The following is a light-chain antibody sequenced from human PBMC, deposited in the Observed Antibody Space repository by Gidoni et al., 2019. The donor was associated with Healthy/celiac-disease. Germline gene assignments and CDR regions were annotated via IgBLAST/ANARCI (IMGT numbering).Light chain of an antibody. CDR3: QQYNRYAWT. Sequence: DIQMTQSPSPLSASVGDRVTITCRASQSISSWLAWYQQKPGKAPKLLTYKASSLESGVPSRCSGSGSGTEFTLTISSLQPDDFATYYCQQYNRYAWTFGQGTKVEIK. J-gene: IGKJ1*01. V-gene: IGKV1-5*03. CDR1: QSISSW. CDR2: KAS.